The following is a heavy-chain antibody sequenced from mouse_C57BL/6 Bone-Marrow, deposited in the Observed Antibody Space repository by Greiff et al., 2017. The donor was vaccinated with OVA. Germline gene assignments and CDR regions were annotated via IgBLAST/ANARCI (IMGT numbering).Heavy chain of an antibody. CDR3: AMDYYGSSYDFDV. CDR2: IDPSDSYT. CDR1: GYTFTSYW. V-gene: IGHV1-59*01. Sequence: QVQLQQSGAELVRPGTSVKLSCKASGYTFTSYWMHWVKQRPGQGLEWIGVIDPSDSYTNYNQKFKGKATLTVDTSSSTAYMQLSSLTSEDSAVYYGAMDYYGSSYDFDVWGTGTTVTVSS. J-gene: IGHJ1*03. D-gene: IGHD1-1*01.